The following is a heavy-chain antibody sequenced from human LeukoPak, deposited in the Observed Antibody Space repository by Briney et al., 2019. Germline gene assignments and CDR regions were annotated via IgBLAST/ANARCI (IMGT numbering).Heavy chain of an antibody. CDR2: IYYSGST. D-gene: IGHD1-20*01. CDR1: GGSISNYY. J-gene: IGHJ4*02. CDR3: AGAPRGYNWNRH. V-gene: IGHV4-59*01. Sequence: PSETLSLTCTVSGGSISNYYWSWIRQPPGKALEWIGYIYYSGSTSYNPSLKSRVTISVDTSKNQFSLKLRSVTVADTAVYYCAGAPRGYNWNRHWGQGTLVTVSS.